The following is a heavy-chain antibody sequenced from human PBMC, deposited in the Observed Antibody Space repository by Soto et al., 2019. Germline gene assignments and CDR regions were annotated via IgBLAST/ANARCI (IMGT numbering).Heavy chain of an antibody. V-gene: IGHV3-15*01. J-gene: IGHJ5*02. CDR3: NLLEYPDDNWFDP. CDR1: GFTFSNAW. CDR2: IKSKTDGGTT. Sequence: GGSLRLSCAASGFTFSNAWMSWVRQAPGKGLEWVGRIKSKTDGGTTDYAAPVKGRFTISRDDSKNTLYLQMNSLKTEDTAVYYCNLLEYPDDNWFDPWGQGTLVTVSS. D-gene: IGHD2-2*01.